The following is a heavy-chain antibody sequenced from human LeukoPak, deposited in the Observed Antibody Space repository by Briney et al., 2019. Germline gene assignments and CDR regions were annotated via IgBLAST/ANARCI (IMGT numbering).Heavy chain of an antibody. CDR2: IIPIFGTA. J-gene: IGHJ6*02. V-gene: IGHV1-69*13. CDR3: ARVPRLEPILPWVTRDYYYYGMDV. Sequence: GASVKVSCKASGGTFSSYAISWVRQAPGQGLEWMGGIIPIFGTANYARKFQGRVTITADESTSTAYMELSSLRSEDTAVYYCARVPRLEPILPWVTRDYYYYGMDVWGQGTTVTVSS. D-gene: IGHD1-1*01. CDR1: GGTFSSYA.